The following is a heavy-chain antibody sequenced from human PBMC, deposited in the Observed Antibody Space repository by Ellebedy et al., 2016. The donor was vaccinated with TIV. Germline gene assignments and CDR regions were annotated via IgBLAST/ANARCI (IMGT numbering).Heavy chain of an antibody. V-gene: IGHV3-21*06. Sequence: DSVKDRFTISRDNAKNSLYLQMSSLRPEDTAAYYCARMIGFYDTSGYFHDSWGQGTLLTVSS. CDR3: ARMIGFYDTSGYFHDS. J-gene: IGHJ4*02. D-gene: IGHD3-22*01.